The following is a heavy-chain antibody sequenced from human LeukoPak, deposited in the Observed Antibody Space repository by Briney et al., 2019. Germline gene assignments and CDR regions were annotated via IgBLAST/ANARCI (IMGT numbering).Heavy chain of an antibody. CDR3: ARDHLVIAAAGPIDY. Sequence: TGGSLRLSCAASGFTFSSYSMNWVRQAPGKGLEWVSYISSSSSTMYYADSVKGRFTISRDNAKNSLYLQMNSLRAEDTAVYYCARDHLVIAAAGPIDYWGQGTLVTVSS. CDR1: GFTFSSYS. CDR2: ISSSSSTM. J-gene: IGHJ4*02. V-gene: IGHV3-48*01. D-gene: IGHD6-13*01.